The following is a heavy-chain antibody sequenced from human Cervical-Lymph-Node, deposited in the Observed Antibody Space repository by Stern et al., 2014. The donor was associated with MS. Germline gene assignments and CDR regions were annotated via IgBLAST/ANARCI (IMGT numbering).Heavy chain of an antibody. CDR2: LSNEGSKQ. Sequence: VHLVESGGGVVQPGRSLRLSCAASGFIFSSYAMHWVRQAPGKGLDWVAFLSNEGSKQFYAESVKGRFTISRDNSNNTLYLQMNSLRPEDTAVYYCARDTCRGGGCYFRYWGQGILITVSS. V-gene: IGHV3-30-3*01. CDR3: ARDTCRGGGCYFRY. CDR1: GFIFSSYA. J-gene: IGHJ4*02. D-gene: IGHD2-15*01.